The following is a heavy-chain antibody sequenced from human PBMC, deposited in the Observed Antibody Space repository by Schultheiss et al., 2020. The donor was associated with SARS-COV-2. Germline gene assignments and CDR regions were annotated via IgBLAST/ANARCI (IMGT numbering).Heavy chain of an antibody. V-gene: IGHV4-31*03. CDR2: IYYSGDT. CDR3: ARGGGWFGELPRGWFDP. Sequence: SETLSLTCTVSGGSINSGGYYWSWIRQHPGKGLEWIGYIYYSGDTSYNPSLKSRLTISVDTSKNQFSLKLSSVTAADTAVYYCARGGGWFGELPRGWFDPWGQGTLVTVSS. D-gene: IGHD3-10*01. J-gene: IGHJ5*02. CDR1: GGSINSGGYY.